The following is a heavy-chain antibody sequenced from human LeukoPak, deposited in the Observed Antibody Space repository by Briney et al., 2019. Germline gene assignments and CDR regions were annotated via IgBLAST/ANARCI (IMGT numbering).Heavy chain of an antibody. CDR2: IWYDGSNK. D-gene: IGHD3-10*01. CDR1: GFTFSSYD. V-gene: IGHV3-33*01. CDR3: ARGDYYGSGSQGY. J-gene: IGHJ4*02. Sequence: GGSLRLSCAASGFTFSSYDMHWVRQAPGKGLEWVAVIWYDGSNKYYADSVKGRFTISRDNSKNTLYLQMNSLRAEDTAVYYCARGDYYGSGSQGYWGQGTLVTVSS.